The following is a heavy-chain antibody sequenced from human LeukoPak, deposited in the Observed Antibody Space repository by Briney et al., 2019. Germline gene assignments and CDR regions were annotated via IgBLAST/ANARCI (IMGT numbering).Heavy chain of an antibody. V-gene: IGHV1-2*02. J-gene: IGHJ4*02. CDR3: ARGWWLVK. CDR1: GYTFTGYY. CDR2: INPNSGDT. Sequence: ASVKVSCKASGYTFTGYYMHWVRQAPGQGLEWMGWINPNSGDTNYAQKFQGRVTMTRDTSISTAYMELNRLRSDDTAVYNCARGWWLVKWGQGTLVTVSS. D-gene: IGHD6-19*01.